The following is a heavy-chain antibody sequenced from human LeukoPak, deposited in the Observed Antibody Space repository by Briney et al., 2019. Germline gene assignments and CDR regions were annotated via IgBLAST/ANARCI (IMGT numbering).Heavy chain of an antibody. CDR2: ISTYTGNT. CDR3: ARDKIRVRCSGGSCYPFDY. CDR1: GYSFTSYG. D-gene: IGHD2-15*01. J-gene: IGHJ4*02. Sequence: GASVKVSCKASGYSFTSYGITWVRQAPGQGLEWMGWISTYTGNTNYAQKLQGRVTMTTDTSTSTAYMELRSLRSDDTAVYYCARDKIRVRCSGGSCYPFDYWGQGTLVTVSS. V-gene: IGHV1-18*01.